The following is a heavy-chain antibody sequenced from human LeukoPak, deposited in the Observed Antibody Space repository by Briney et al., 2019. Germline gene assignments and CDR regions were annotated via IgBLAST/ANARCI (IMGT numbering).Heavy chain of an antibody. CDR2: TYSGGST. D-gene: IGHD1-26*01. J-gene: IGHJ4*02. CDR3: ARDWTSGSYDY. CDR1: GFTVSSNY. Sequence: GGSLRLSCAASGFTVSSNYMSWVRQAPGKGLEWVSVTYSGGSTYYADSVKGRFTISRDNSKNTLYLQMNSLRAEDTAVYYCARDWTSGSYDYWGQGTLVTVSS. V-gene: IGHV3-66*01.